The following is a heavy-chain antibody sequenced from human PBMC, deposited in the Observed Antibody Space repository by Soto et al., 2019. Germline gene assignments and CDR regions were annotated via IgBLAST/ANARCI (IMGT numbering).Heavy chain of an antibody. CDR3: ARGAKNIYAMGV. CDR2: IKFDGSST. V-gene: IGHV3-74*01. Sequence: GGSLRLSCAASGFAFSTYWMHSVRPAPGKGLLWVARIKFDGSSTYSADSVKGRFTISRDDAKNTLYLKMNGLRVDDTAVYYCARGAKNIYAMGVWGQGTTVTVSS. J-gene: IGHJ6*02. CDR1: GFAFSTYW.